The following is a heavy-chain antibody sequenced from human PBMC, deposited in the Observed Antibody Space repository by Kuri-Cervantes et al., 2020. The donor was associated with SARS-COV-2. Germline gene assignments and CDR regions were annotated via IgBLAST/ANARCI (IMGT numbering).Heavy chain of an antibody. Sequence: GEFLKISCAASGFTFSSFGMHWVRQTPGKGLDWVAFIRYDGNSKFYADSVKGQFTISRDNSRNTLFLQMSGLKSEDTSIYYCAKDRGAYQNALAYWGQGTLVTVSS. D-gene: IGHD1-26*01. CDR3: AKDRGAYQNALAY. CDR2: IRYDGNSK. CDR1: GFTFSSFG. J-gene: IGHJ4*02. V-gene: IGHV3-30*02.